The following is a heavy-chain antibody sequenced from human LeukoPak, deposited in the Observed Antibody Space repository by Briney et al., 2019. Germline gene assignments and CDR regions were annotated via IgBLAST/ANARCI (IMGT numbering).Heavy chain of an antibody. CDR2: IYYSGST. CDR1: GGSISSYY. V-gene: IGHV4-59*08. J-gene: IGHJ4*02. CDR3: ARHLRGEQQLSGFDY. Sequence: SETLSLTCTVSGGSISSYYWSWIRQPPGKGLEWIGYIYYSGSTKYNPSLRSRVTISADTSKNQFSLKLSSVTAADTAVYYCARHLRGEQQLSGFDYWGQGTPVTVSS. D-gene: IGHD6-13*01.